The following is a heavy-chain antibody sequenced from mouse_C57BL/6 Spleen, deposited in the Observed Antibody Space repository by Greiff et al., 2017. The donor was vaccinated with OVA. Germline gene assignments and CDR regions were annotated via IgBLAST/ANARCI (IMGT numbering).Heavy chain of an antibody. J-gene: IGHJ2*01. CDR1: GYTFTDYN. CDR3: ARFRYYFDY. CDR2: INPNNGGT. V-gene: IGHV1-18*01. Sequence: EVQGVESGPELVKPGASVKIPCKASGYTFTDYNMDWVKQSHGKSLEWIGDINPNNGGTIYNQKFKGKATLTVDKSSSTAYMELRSLTSEDTAVYYCARFRYYFDYWGQGTTLTVSS. D-gene: IGHD3-2*02.